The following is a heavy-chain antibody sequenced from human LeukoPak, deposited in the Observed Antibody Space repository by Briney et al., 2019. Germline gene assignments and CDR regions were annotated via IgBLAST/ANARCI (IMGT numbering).Heavy chain of an antibody. Sequence: GASVKVSCKVSGYTLTELSMHWVRQAPGKGLEWMGGFDPEDGETIYAQKFQGRVTMTEDTSTDTAYMELSSLRSEDTAVYYCATGRFSGSYYGRFAYWGQGPLVTVSS. D-gene: IGHD1-26*01. CDR3: ATGRFSGSYYGRFAY. V-gene: IGHV1-24*01. J-gene: IGHJ1*01. CDR2: FDPEDGET. CDR1: GYTLTELS.